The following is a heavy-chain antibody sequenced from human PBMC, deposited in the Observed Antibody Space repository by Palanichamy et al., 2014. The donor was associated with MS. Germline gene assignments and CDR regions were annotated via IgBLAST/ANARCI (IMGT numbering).Heavy chain of an antibody. D-gene: IGHD6-19*01. CDR2: ISAYNGNT. J-gene: IGHJ4*02. Sequence: QVQLVQSGAEVKKPGASVKVSCKASGYTFTSYGISWVRQAPGQGLEWMGWISAYNGNTNYAQKLQGRVTMTTDTSTSTAYMELRSLRSDDTAVYYCARDWQPAYSSGLSYFDYWGQGTLVTVSS. CDR1: GYTFTSYG. CDR3: ARDWQPAYSSGLSYFDY. V-gene: IGHV1-18*01.